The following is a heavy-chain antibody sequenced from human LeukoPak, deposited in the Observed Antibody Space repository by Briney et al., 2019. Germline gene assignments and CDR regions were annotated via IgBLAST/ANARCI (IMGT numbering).Heavy chain of an antibody. J-gene: IGHJ4*02. CDR1: GGSFSGYY. CDR2: IYYSGST. CDR3: ARDSGSYYLDY. D-gene: IGHD1-26*01. V-gene: IGHV4-34*09. Sequence: SETLSLTCAVYGGSFSGYYWSWIRQPPGKGLEWIGYIYYSGSTYYNPSLKSRVTISVDTSKNQFSLKLSSVTAADTAVYYCARDSGSYYLDYWGQGTLVTVSS.